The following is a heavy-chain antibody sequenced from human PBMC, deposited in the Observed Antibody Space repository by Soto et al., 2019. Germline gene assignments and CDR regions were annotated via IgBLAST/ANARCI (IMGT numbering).Heavy chain of an antibody. V-gene: IGHV3-23*01. CDR2: ISGSGGST. CDR1: GFTFSSYA. Sequence: PGGSLRLSCAASGFTFSSYAMSWVRQAPGKGLEWVSAISGSGGSTYYADSVKGRFTISRDNSKNTLYLQMNSLRAEDTAVYYCAKMPYCSGGSCPEYYFDYWGQGTLVTVSS. CDR3: AKMPYCSGGSCPEYYFDY. D-gene: IGHD2-15*01. J-gene: IGHJ4*02.